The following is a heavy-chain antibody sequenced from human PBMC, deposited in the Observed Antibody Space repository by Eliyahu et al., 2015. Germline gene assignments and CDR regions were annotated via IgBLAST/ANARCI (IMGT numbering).Heavy chain of an antibody. CDR3: VKGEQWLARGDDDYFGF. D-gene: IGHD6-19*01. V-gene: IGHV3-9*01. CDR2: ISFNSGYT. J-gene: IGHJ4*02. Sequence: EVQLVESGGTLVQPGRSLRLSCVASGFNFDDYALHWARQVPGKGLEWVSGISFNSGYTGYAESVKGRFTISRDNAKNSLYLQMDSLRPDDTALYYCVKGEQWLARGDDDYFGFWGQGTLVTVSS. CDR1: GFNFDDYA.